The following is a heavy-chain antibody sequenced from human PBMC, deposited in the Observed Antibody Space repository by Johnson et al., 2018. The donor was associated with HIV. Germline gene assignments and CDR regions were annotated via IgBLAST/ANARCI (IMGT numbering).Heavy chain of an antibody. CDR1: GFTFSSYW. CDR2: VNNDGGDT. D-gene: IGHD6-19*01. V-gene: IGHV3-74*01. J-gene: IGHJ3*02. CDR3: AKDIASGYTNGGTLDI. Sequence: VQLVESGGGLVQSGGSLRLSCAASGFTFSSYWMHWVRQAPGKGLVWVSRVNNDGGDTIYADSVKGRFTPSRDNSKNTLYLQMNSLRAEDTAVYYCAKDIASGYTNGGTLDIWGQGTMVTVSS.